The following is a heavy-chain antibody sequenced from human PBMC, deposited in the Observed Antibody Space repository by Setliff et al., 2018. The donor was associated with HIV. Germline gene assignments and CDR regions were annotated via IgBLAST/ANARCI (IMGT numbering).Heavy chain of an antibody. Sequence: SETLSLTCVVYGGSFSGYYWSWSRQPPGKGLEWIGEINDNGSTNYNPSLKSRVTIPVDTSKNQFSLSLTSVTAAATAVYYCESHRYDTTGYYPYWGQGTLVTVSS. CDR2: INDNGST. J-gene: IGHJ4*02. D-gene: IGHD3-22*01. CDR1: GGSFSGYY. CDR3: ESHRYDTTGYYPY. V-gene: IGHV4-34*01.